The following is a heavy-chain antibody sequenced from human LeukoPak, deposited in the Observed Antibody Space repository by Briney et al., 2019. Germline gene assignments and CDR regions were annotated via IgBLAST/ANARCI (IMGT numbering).Heavy chain of an antibody. Sequence: GGSLRHSCAASGFTVSSNYMSWVRQAPGKGLEWVSVIYSGGSTYYADSVKGRFTISRDNSKNTLYLQMNSLRAEDTAVYYCARLIAKTVALDYWGQGTLVTVSS. CDR1: GFTVSSNY. CDR3: ARLIAKTVALDY. V-gene: IGHV3-53*01. J-gene: IGHJ4*02. CDR2: IYSGGST. D-gene: IGHD3-16*02.